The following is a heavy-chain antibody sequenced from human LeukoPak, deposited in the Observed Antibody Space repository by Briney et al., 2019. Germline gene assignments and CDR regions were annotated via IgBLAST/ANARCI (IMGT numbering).Heavy chain of an antibody. CDR3: ATAILRRCSSTSCYKRDDASDI. V-gene: IGHV5-51*01. CDR1: GYSFTSYW. J-gene: IGHJ3*02. D-gene: IGHD2-2*02. CDR2: IYPGDSDT. Sequence: GESLKISCKGSGYSFTSYWIGWVRQMPGKGLEWMGIIYPGDSDTRYSPSFQGQVTISADKSISTAYLQWSSLKASDTAMYYCATAILRRCSSTSCYKRDDASDIWGQGTMVTVSS.